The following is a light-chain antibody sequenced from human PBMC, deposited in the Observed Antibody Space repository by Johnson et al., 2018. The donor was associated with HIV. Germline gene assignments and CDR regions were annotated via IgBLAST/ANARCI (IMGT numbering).Light chain of an antibody. V-gene: IGLV1-51*01. CDR3: GTWDSSLCAYV. J-gene: IGLJ1*01. Sequence: HSVLTQPPSVSAAPGQKVTISCSGSSSNIGNNYVSWYQQLPGTAPKLLIYDNNKRPSGIPDRFSGSKSGTSATLGITGLQTGDEADYYCGTWDSSLCAYVFGTGTKVTVL. CDR2: DNN. CDR1: SSNIGNNY.